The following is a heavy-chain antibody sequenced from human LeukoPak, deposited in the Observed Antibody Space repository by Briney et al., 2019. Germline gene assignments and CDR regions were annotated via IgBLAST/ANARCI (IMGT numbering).Heavy chain of an antibody. CDR1: GYSFTSYG. D-gene: IGHD6-13*01. CDR2: IYPGDSRI. V-gene: IGHV5-51*01. CDR3: ACRDLTSTWSFP. J-gene: IGHJ5*02. Sequence: GESLKISCQGFGYSFTSYGIGWVRQMPGKGMEWMGVIYPGDSRIRYNPSFQGQVTISVDKSISTAYLQWVSLKASDTAMYYCACRDLTSTWSFPWGQGTLVTVSS.